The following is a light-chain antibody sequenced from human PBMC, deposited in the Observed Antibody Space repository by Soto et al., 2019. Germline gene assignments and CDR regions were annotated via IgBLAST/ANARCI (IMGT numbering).Light chain of an antibody. V-gene: IGKV3-15*01. CDR3: QHYGSSRT. CDR1: QRVSSN. CDR2: SAS. J-gene: IGKJ1*01. Sequence: EIVMTQSPATLSVSPGERATLSCRASQRVSSNLAWYQQKPGQAPRLLIYSASTRATGIPVRFSGSGSGTDFTLTISRLEPEDFAVYYCQHYGSSRTFGQGTKVDIK.